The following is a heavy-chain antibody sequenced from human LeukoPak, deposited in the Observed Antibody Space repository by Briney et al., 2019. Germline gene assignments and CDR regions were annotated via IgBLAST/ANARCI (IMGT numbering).Heavy chain of an antibody. CDR1: GYTFTSYD. CDR2: MNPNSGNT. J-gene: IGHJ6*02. CDR3: ARPMTENYYYYGMDV. Sequence: ASVKVSCKASGYTFTSYDINWVRQATGQGLEWMRWMNPNSGNTGYAQKFQGRVTMTRNTSISTAYMELNSLRSEDTAVYYCARPMTENYYYYGMDVWGQGTTVTVSS. V-gene: IGHV1-8*01.